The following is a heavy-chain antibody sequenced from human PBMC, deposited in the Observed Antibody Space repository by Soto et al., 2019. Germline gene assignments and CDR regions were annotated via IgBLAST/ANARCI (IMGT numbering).Heavy chain of an antibody. Sequence: SETLSLTCTVSGGSISSGDFYWSWIRQPPGRGLEWIGYISYSGSTYYNTSLKSRVTISVDTSKNQFSLKLNSVTAADTAVYSCPSGRPNVGRYKYYWFDTWGQGTLVTVSS. D-gene: IGHD2-15*01. CDR2: ISYSGST. J-gene: IGHJ5*02. V-gene: IGHV4-30-4*01. CDR3: PSGRPNVGRYKYYWFDT. CDR1: GGSISSGDFY.